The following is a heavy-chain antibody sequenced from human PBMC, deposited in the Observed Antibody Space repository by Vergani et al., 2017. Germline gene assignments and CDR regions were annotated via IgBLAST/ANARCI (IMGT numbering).Heavy chain of an antibody. CDR2: INPSGGST. Sequence: QVLLVQSGAEVKKPGASVRVSCKTSGYTFTNYYIHWVRQAPGQGLEWMGIINPSGGSTTYAQQFQGRLTMTRDTYTSTVYMDLSNLRSEDTAVYYCARPXGDILPPDPRRLDYWGQGTLVTVSS. J-gene: IGHJ4*02. CDR3: ARPXGDILPPDPRRLDY. CDR1: GYTFTNYY. V-gene: IGHV1-46*03.